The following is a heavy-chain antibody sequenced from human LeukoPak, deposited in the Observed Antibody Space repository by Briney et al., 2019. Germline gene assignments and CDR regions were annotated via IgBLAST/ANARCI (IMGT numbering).Heavy chain of an antibody. CDR3: ARGGPPDY. V-gene: IGHV3-23*01. CDR2: ISGSGGST. J-gene: IGHJ4*02. CDR1: GFTFSSYA. Sequence: PGGSLRLSCAASGFTFSSYAMSWVRQAPGKGLEWVSAISGSGGSTYYADSVKGRFAISRVNSKITLYLQMSSLRTEDSALYYCARGGPPDYWGQGTLVTVSS. D-gene: IGHD3-16*01.